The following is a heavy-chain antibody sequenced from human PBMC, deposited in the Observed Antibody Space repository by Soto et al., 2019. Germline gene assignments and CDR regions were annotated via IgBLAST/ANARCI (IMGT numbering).Heavy chain of an antibody. D-gene: IGHD6-19*01. J-gene: IGHJ4*02. CDR3: ARRITSSTGWDY. CDR1: GYMFTSYW. Sequence: GESLKISCKGSGYMFTSYWIGWVRQMPGKGLEWMGIIHGGDSNTRYSPSFDGQVTISTDKSINTAYLQWSSLRASDTAMYYCARRITSSTGWDYWGQGTLVTVSS. V-gene: IGHV5-51*01. CDR2: IHGGDSNT.